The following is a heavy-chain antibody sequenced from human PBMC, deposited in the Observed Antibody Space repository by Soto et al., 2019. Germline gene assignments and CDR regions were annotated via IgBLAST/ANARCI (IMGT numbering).Heavy chain of an antibody. V-gene: IGHV3-30*04. CDR1: GFTFSIYA. CDR2: ISFDGSQR. D-gene: IGHD6-13*01. J-gene: IGHJ3*02. Sequence: QVQLVESGGGVVQPVGSLRLSCAASGFTFSIYAMHWVRQAPGKGLEWVAVISFDGSQRYFAESVKGRFTISRDNSKNILFLQMDSLRAEDTAVYYCASIPHFRPVIQATAAAGNRDATFDIWGQGTLVTVSS. CDR3: ASIPHFRPVIQATAAAGNRDATFDI.